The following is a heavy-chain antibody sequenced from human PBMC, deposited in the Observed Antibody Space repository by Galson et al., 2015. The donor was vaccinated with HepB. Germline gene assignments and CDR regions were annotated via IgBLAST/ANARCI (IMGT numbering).Heavy chain of an antibody. D-gene: IGHD4-17*01. CDR2: ISSSSSAI. V-gene: IGHV3-48*04. CDR1: GFIFSSYS. CDR3: ARVGLGYGDPYYYGMDV. J-gene: IGHJ6*02. Sequence: SLRLSCAASGFIFSSYSMNWVRQAPGKGLEWVSYISSSSSAISYADSVKGRFTISRDNAKNSLYLQMNRLRAEDTAVYYCARVGLGYGDPYYYGMDVWGQGTTVTVSS.